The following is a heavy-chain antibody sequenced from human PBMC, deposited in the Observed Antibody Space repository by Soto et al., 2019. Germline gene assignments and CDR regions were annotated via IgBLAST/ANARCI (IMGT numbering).Heavy chain of an antibody. CDR2: IYYSGST. J-gene: IGHJ3*02. Sequence: APVTLSRTGTVGRGSISSSGVYWGLIRQPPGKGLEWSGNIYYSGSTFYNPSLKSRVTISLETSKRQFSLSLSSVPAAATAVYYGATTNPGFTYGYDHFDILCKGTIVT. CDR1: RGSISSSGVY. D-gene: IGHD5-18*01. CDR3: ATTNPGFTYGYDHFDI. V-gene: IGHV4-39*01.